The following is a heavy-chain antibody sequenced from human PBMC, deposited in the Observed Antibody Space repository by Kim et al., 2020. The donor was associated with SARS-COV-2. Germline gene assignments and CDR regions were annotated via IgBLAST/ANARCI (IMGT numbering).Heavy chain of an antibody. D-gene: IGHD3-22*01. CDR1: GFTFSSYS. CDR3: ARGGRDYDSSGYYYYYYGMDV. V-gene: IGHV3-21*01. Sequence: GGSLRLSCAASGFTFSSYSMNWVRQAPGKGLEWVSSISSSSSYIYYADSVKGRFTISRDNAKNSLYLQMNSLRAEDTAVYYCARGGRDYDSSGYYYYYYGMDVWGQGTTVTVSS. CDR2: ISSSSSYI. J-gene: IGHJ6*02.